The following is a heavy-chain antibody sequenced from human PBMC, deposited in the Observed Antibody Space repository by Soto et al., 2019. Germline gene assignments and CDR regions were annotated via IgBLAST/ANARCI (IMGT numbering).Heavy chain of an antibody. CDR2: IYYSGST. J-gene: IGHJ5*02. CDR1: GGSISSYY. CDR3: ARDTGTDNWFDP. V-gene: IGHV4-59*01. Sequence: SETLSLTCTVSGGSISSYYWSWIRQPPGKGLEWIGYIYYSGSTNYNPSLKSRVTISVDTSKNQFSLKLSSVTAADTAVYYCARDTGTDNWFDPCGQGPLVTVSS. D-gene: IGHD1-1*01.